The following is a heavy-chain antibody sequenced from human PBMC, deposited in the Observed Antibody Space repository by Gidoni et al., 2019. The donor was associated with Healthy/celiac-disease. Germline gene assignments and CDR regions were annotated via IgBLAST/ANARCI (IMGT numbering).Heavy chain of an antibody. CDR2: ISGSGGST. D-gene: IGHD3-10*01. V-gene: IGHV3-23*01. Sequence: EVQLLESGGGLVQPGGSLRLSCAASGFTFSSYAMSWVRQAPGKGLEWVSAISGSGGSTYYADSVKGRFTISRDNSKNTLYLQMNSLRAEDTAVYYCAKAGLLWFGELLPYYYFDYWGQGTLVTVSS. CDR1: GFTFSSYA. J-gene: IGHJ4*02. CDR3: AKAGLLWFGELLPYYYFDY.